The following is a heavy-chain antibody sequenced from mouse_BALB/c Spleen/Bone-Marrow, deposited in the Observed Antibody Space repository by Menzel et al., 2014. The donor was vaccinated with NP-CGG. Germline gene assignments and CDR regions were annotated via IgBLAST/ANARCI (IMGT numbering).Heavy chain of an antibody. CDR3: ARIYYRCVVPWFAY. J-gene: IGHJ3*01. D-gene: IGHD2-14*01. CDR1: GFNIKDTY. Sequence: VQLQQPRAELVKPGASVKLSCTASGFNIKDTYMHWVKQRPEQGLEWIGRIDPANGNTKYDPKFQGKATITADTSSNTAYLQLSSLTSEDTAVYYCARIYYRCVVPWFAYWGQGTLVTVSA. V-gene: IGHV14-3*02. CDR2: IDPANGNT.